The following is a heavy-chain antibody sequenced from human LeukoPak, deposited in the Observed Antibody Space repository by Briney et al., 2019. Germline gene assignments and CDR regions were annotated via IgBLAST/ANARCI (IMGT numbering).Heavy chain of an antibody. CDR2: ISASGGST. J-gene: IGHJ3*02. Sequence: PGGSLRLSCAASGFTFSSYAMSWVRQAPGKGLEWVSGISASGGSTYYADSVKGRFTISRDNSKNTLYLQMNSLRAEDTAVYYCAKGGSYSLSHAFDIWGQGTMVTASS. D-gene: IGHD1-26*01. V-gene: IGHV3-23*01. CDR1: GFTFSSYA. CDR3: AKGGSYSLSHAFDI.